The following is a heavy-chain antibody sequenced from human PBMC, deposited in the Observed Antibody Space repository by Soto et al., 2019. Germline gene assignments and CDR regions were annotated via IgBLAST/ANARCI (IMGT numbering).Heavy chain of an antibody. CDR1: GFIFSDHY. CDR3: ARGLNSFDC. CDR2: SRIKADNYIT. Sequence: PVGSLRLSCAVSGFIFSDHYMDWVRQAPGKGLEWIARSRIKADNYITQYAASVKGRFTISRDDSKNSLYLQMNSLKTDDTAVYYCARGLNSFDCWGQGTLVTVSS. J-gene: IGHJ4*02. V-gene: IGHV3-72*01.